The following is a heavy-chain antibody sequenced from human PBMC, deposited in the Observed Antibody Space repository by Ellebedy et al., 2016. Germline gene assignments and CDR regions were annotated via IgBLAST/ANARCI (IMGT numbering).Heavy chain of an antibody. Sequence: GGSLRLXXTASGLNINTFFMSWVRQAPGKGLEWFSTISAGSDNTRLADSVKGRFTVSRDNSKNTVYLRMSNLRVEDTALYYCRQGHYADYWGQGTLVTVSS. CDR1: GLNINTFF. V-gene: IGHV3-23*01. J-gene: IGHJ4*02. CDR2: ISAGSDNT. CDR3: RQGHYADY.